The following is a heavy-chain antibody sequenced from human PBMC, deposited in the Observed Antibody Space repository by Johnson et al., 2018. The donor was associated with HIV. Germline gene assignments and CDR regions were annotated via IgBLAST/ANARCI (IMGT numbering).Heavy chain of an antibody. V-gene: IGHV3-30*18. J-gene: IGHJ3*02. Sequence: QVHLVESGGGVVQPGRSLRLSCAASGFTFNSYGMHWVRQAPGKGLEWVTVMSYDGSDKYYADSVKRRFTISRDNSKNTLYLQMNSLRAEDTAVYYCAKTIVVVTADAFDIWGQGTMVTVSS. CDR1: GFTFNSYG. CDR3: AKTIVVVTADAFDI. D-gene: IGHD2-21*02. CDR2: MSYDGSDK.